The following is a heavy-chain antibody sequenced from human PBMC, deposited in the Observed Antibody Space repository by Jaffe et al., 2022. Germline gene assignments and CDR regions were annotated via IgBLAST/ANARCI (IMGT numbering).Heavy chain of an antibody. CDR3: ARHLRRYSKDLDY. CDR1: GGSISSSSYY. CDR2: IYYSGST. V-gene: IGHV4-39*01. J-gene: IGHJ4*02. Sequence: QLQLQESGPGLVKPSETLSLTCTVSGGSISSSSYYWGWIRQPPGKGLEWIGSIYYSGSTYYNPSLKSRVTISVDTSKNQFSLKLSSVTAADTAVYYCARHLRRYSKDLDYWGQGTLVTVSS. D-gene: IGHD6-13*01.